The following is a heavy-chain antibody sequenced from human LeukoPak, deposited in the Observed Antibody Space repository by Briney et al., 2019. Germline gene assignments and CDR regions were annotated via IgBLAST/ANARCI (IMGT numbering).Heavy chain of an antibody. Sequence: KPSETLSLTCAVYGGSFSGYYWSWIRQPPGKGLEWIGEINHSGSTNYNPSLKSRVTISVDTSKNQFSLKLSSVTAADTAVYYCARRGAKEIGCWGQGTLVTVSS. V-gene: IGHV4-34*01. J-gene: IGHJ4*02. CDR1: GGSFSGYY. D-gene: IGHD2/OR15-2a*01. CDR2: INHSGST. CDR3: ARRGAKEIGC.